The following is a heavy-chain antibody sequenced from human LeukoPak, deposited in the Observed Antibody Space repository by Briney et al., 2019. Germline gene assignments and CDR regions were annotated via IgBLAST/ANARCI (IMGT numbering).Heavy chain of an antibody. J-gene: IGHJ3*02. Sequence: SETLSLTCTVSGGSISSGDYYWSWIRQPPGKGLEWIGYIYYSGSTYYNPSLKSRVTISVDTSKNQFSLKLSSVTAADTAVYYCARDTAMVNAFDIWGQATMVTVSS. CDR3: ARDTAMVNAFDI. CDR1: GGSISSGDYY. V-gene: IGHV4-30-4*01. CDR2: IYYSGST. D-gene: IGHD5-18*01.